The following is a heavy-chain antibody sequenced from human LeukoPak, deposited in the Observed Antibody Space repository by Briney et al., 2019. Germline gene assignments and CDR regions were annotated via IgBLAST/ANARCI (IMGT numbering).Heavy chain of an antibody. Sequence: GGSLRLSCAASGFTFSSYSMNWVCQAPGKGLEWVSSISSSSSYIYYADSVKGRFTISRDNAKDSLYLQMNSLRAEDTAVYYCASQFPMIASGRGAFDIWGQGTMVTVSS. D-gene: IGHD3-22*01. J-gene: IGHJ3*02. CDR2: ISSSSSYI. V-gene: IGHV3-21*01. CDR1: GFTFSSYS. CDR3: ASQFPMIASGRGAFDI.